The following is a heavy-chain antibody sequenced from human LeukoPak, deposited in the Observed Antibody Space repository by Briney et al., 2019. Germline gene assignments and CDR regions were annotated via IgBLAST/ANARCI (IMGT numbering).Heavy chain of an antibody. CDR2: IKQDGSEE. D-gene: IGHD4-17*01. CDR3: AKTLHYGHYGKFDY. V-gene: IGHV3-7*03. Sequence: GGSLRLSCAASGFTFSSYWMSWVRQAPGKGLEWVANIKQDGSEEHYVDSVKGRFTISRDNSKNTLYLQMNSLRAEDTAVYYCAKTLHYGHYGKFDYWGQGTLVTVSS. CDR1: GFTFSSYW. J-gene: IGHJ4*02.